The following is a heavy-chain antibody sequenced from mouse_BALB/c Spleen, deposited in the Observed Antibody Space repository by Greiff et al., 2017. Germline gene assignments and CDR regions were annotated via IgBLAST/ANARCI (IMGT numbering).Heavy chain of an antibody. Sequence: DVKLVESGGGLVKPGGSLKLSCAASGFTFSSYAMSWVRQTPEKRLEWVASISSGGSTYYPDSVKGRFTISRDNARNILYLQMSSLRSEDTAMYYGARGYRYDGYYAMDYWGQGTSVTVSS. V-gene: IGHV5-6-5*01. D-gene: IGHD2-14*01. CDR2: ISSGGST. CDR1: GFTFSSYA. CDR3: ARGYRYDGYYAMDY. J-gene: IGHJ4*01.